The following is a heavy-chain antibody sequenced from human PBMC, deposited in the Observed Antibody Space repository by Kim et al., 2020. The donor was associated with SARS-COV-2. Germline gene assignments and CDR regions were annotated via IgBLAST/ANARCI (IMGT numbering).Heavy chain of an antibody. V-gene: IGHV1-2*06. CDR2: INPNSGGT. Sequence: ASVKVSCKASGYTFTGYYMHWVRQAPGQGLEWMGRINPNSGGTNYAQKFQGRVTMTRDTSISTAYMELSRLRSDDTAVYYCARVWQLVVLRGYYFDYWGQGTLVTVSS. D-gene: IGHD6-6*01. CDR3: ARVWQLVVLRGYYFDY. J-gene: IGHJ4*02. CDR1: GYTFTGYY.